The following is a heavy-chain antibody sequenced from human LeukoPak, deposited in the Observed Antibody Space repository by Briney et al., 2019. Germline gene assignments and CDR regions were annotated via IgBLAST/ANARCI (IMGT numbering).Heavy chain of an antibody. CDR2: IYSGGST. D-gene: IGHD3/OR15-3a*01. J-gene: IGHJ4*02. CDR1: GFTVSSNY. V-gene: IGHV3-66*01. Sequence: PGGSLRLSCAASGFTVSSNYMNWVRQAPGKGLEWVSVIYSGGSTYYAGAMKGRLTISRDNSKNTQYLEMKRRRAEDTAVYYCARETGLYFFDYWGQGTLVTVSS. CDR3: ARETGLYFFDY.